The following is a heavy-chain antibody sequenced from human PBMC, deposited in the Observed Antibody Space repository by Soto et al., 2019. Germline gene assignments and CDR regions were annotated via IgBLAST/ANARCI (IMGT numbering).Heavy chain of an antibody. V-gene: IGHV3-74*01. CDR1: SSSW. CDR3: VRDSYYNEIYYGSDV. CDR2: INPDGGST. J-gene: IGHJ6*02. Sequence: SSSWMHWICQAPGEGPVWVSRINPDGGSTSYADSVKGRFTFSRDNAKKTLYLQMNSLRAEDTAVYYCVRDSYYNEIYYGSDVWGQGTTVTVPS. D-gene: IGHD3-10*01.